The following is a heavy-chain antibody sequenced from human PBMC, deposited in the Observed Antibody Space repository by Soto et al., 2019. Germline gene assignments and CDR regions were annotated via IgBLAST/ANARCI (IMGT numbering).Heavy chain of an antibody. D-gene: IGHD3-9*01. J-gene: IGHJ4*02. CDR1: GGSISSDSYY. CDR2: ISYSGST. V-gene: IGHV4-39*01. Sequence: SGTLALTFTVSGGSISSDSYYWGWSRQSPEKGLEWIASISYSGSTYYNPALKIRLIISVDTSKSQFSLKLSSVTAADTAVYYCVTFWPPPYSDALTDYTDASDYWGQGTLVTVSS. CDR3: VTFWPPPYSDALTDYTDASDY.